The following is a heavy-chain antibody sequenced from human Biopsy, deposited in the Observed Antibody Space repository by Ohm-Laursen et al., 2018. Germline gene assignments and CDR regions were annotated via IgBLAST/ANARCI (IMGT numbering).Heavy chain of an antibody. CDR2: IYNTETT. J-gene: IGHJ5*02. Sequence: GTLSLTCTVSGGSISSSTTYYWAWLRQPPGKGLEWIGSIYNTETTFYNPSLKSRVTISIDTSTNQFSLKVSSVTAADTALYFCARHPTGFWFDPWGHGTLVTVSS. CDR1: GGSISSSTTYY. CDR3: ARHPTGFWFDP. V-gene: IGHV4-39*01.